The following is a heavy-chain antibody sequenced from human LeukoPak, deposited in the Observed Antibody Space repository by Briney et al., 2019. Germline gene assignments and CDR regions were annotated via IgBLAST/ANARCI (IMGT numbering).Heavy chain of an antibody. D-gene: IGHD2-21*02. CDR1: GYTFTSYG. CDR3: ARDSYCGGDCYFDYYYGMDV. CDR2: IRAYNGNT. Sequence: ASVKVSCKASGYTFTSYGISWVRQAPGQGPEWRGWIRAYNGNTNYAQKLQGRVTMTTDTSTSTAYMELRSLRSDDTAVYYCARDSYCGGDCYFDYYYGMDVWGQGTTVTVSS. J-gene: IGHJ6*02. V-gene: IGHV1-18*01.